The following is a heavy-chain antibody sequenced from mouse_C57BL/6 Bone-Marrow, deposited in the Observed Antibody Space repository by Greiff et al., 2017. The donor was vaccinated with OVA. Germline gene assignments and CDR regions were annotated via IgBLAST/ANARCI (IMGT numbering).Heavy chain of an antibody. CDR3: ARYGALLFDY. V-gene: IGHV7-3*01. CDR2: IRNKANGYTT. Sequence: EVQVVESGGGLVQPGGSLSLSCAASGFTFTDYYMSWVRQPPGKALEWLGFIRNKANGYTTEYSASVKGRFTISRDNSQSILYLQMNALRAEDSATYYSARYGALLFDYWGQGTTLTVSS. CDR1: GFTFTDYY. J-gene: IGHJ2*01. D-gene: IGHD2-10*01.